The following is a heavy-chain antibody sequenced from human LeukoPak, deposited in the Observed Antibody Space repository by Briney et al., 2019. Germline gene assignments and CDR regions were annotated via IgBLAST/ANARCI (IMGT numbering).Heavy chain of an antibody. J-gene: IGHJ6*03. CDR2: IIPIFGTA. CDR3: ARTYRDYYYYMDV. Sequence: SVTVSCKASGGTFSSYAISWVRQAPGQGLEWMGGIIPIFGTANYAQKFQGRVTITTDESTSTAYMELSSLRSEDTAVYYCARTYRDYYYYMDVWGKGTTVTVSS. V-gene: IGHV1-69*05. D-gene: IGHD3-10*01. CDR1: GGTFSSYA.